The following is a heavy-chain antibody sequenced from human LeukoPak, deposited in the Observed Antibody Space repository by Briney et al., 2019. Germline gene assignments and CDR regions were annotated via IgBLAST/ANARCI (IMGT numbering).Heavy chain of an antibody. CDR2: IGSSSSYI. CDR3: ARDSSSSWYYYYYMDV. Sequence: GGALRLSCAASGFTFSSYSMNWVRQAPGKGLEWVSSIGSSSSYIYYANSVKGRFTISSDNAKNSLYLQMNSLRAEDTAVYYCARDSSSSWYYYYYMDVWGRGTTVTVSS. CDR1: GFTFSSYS. V-gene: IGHV3-21*01. D-gene: IGHD6-13*01. J-gene: IGHJ6*03.